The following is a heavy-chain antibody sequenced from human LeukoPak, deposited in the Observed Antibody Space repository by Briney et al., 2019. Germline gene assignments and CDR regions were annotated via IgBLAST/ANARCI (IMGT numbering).Heavy chain of an antibody. J-gene: IGHJ4*02. CDR1: GFTFSSYE. Sequence: GGSLRLSCAASGFTFSSYEMNWVRQAPGKGLEWVSYISSSGSTIYYADSVKGRFTISRDNSKNTLYLQMNSLRAEDTAVYYCARDLGRITMVRGVIGYWGQGTLVTVSS. CDR2: ISSSGSTI. CDR3: ARDLGRITMVRGVIGY. V-gene: IGHV3-48*03. D-gene: IGHD3-10*01.